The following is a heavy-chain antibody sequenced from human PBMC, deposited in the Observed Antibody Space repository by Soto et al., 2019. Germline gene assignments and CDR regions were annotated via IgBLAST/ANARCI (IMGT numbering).Heavy chain of an antibody. CDR3: TGTRGYSYGHCFDP. V-gene: IGHV1-69*13. CDR1: GGTFSSYA. D-gene: IGHD5-18*01. J-gene: IGHJ5*02. CDR2: IIPIFGTA. Sequence: ASVKVSCKASGGTFSSYAISWVRQAPGQGLEWMGGIIPIFGTANYAQKFQGRVTITADESTSTAYMELSSLRSEDTAVYHCTGTRGYSYGHCFDPWGQGTLVTVSS.